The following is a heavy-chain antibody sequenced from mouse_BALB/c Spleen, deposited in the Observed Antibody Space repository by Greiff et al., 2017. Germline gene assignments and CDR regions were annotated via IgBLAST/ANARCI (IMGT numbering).Heavy chain of an antibody. V-gene: IGHV5-17*02. CDR2: ISSGSSTI. CDR3: ARGVQLGRWYFDV. D-gene: IGHD4-1*02. CDR1: GFTFSSFG. Sequence: EVHLVESGGGLVQPGGSRKLSCAASGFTFSSFGMHWVRQAPEKGLEWVAYISSGSSTIYYADTVKGRFTISRDNPKNTLFLQMTSLRSEDTAMCYCARGVQLGRWYFDVWGAGTTVTVSS. J-gene: IGHJ1*01.